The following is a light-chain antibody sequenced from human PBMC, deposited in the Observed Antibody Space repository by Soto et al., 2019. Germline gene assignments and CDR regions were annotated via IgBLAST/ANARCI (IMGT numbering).Light chain of an antibody. CDR3: QQHNDWLPST. CDR2: GAS. J-gene: IGKJ2*01. CDR1: QGVRDN. Sequence: ETLLTQSRATLVVSPGERATLSCRASQGVRDNLAWYQQKPGQAPRLLIYGASTRAPGIPGRFSGSGFGTEFALTISSLQSEDFAVYYCQQHNDWLPSTFGQGTKLEIK. V-gene: IGKV3-15*01.